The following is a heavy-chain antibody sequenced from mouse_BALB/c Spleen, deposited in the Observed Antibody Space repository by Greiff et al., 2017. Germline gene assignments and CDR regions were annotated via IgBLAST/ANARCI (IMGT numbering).Heavy chain of an antibody. J-gene: IGHJ3*01. CDR3: ASGYYYGSGAY. CDR1: GFNIKDTY. V-gene: IGHV14-3*02. D-gene: IGHD1-1*01. Sequence: DVQLQESGAELVKPGASVKLSCTASGFNIKDTYMHWVKQRPEQGLEWIGRIDPANGNTKYDPKFQGKATITADTSSNTAYLQLSSLTSEDTAVYYCASGYYYGSGAYWGQGTLVTVSA. CDR2: IDPANGNT.